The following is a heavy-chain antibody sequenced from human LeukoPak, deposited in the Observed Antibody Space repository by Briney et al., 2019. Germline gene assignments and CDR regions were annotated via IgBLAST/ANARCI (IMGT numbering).Heavy chain of an antibody. CDR2: INPNSGGT. CDR1: GYTFTAYY. D-gene: IGHD4-11*01. J-gene: IGHJ4*02. V-gene: IGHV1-2*02. CDR3: AREGGLQHHFDY. Sequence: ASVKVSCKTSGYTFTAYYMHWVRQAPGQGLEWMGWINPNSGGTNYAQKFQGRVTVTRDTSISTAYMELSRLRSDDTAVYYCAREGGLQHHFDYWGQGTLVTVSS.